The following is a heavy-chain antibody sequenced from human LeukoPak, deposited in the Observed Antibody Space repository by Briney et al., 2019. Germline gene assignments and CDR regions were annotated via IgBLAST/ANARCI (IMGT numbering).Heavy chain of an antibody. J-gene: IGHJ4*02. CDR3: AKDSGHSSGWIDY. D-gene: IGHD6-19*01. CDR2: ISWNSGSI. Sequence: GRSLRLSCAASGFTFDDYAMHWVRQAPGKGLEWVSGISWNSGSIGYADSVKGRFTISRDNAKNSLYLQMNSLRAEDMALYYCAKDSGHSSGWIDYWGQGTLVTVSS. V-gene: IGHV3-9*03. CDR1: GFTFDDYA.